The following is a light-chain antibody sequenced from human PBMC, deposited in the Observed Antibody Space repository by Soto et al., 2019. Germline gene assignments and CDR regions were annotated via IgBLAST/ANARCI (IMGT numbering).Light chain of an antibody. J-gene: IGKJ1*01. CDR3: QQSYSTPRT. CDR1: QSISSY. CDR2: AAS. Sequence: GDRVTITCRASQSISSYLNWYQQKPGKAPKLLIYAASSLQSGVPSRFSGSGSGTDFTLTISSLQPEDFDTYYYQQSYSTPRTFGQGTKVEIK. V-gene: IGKV1-39*01.